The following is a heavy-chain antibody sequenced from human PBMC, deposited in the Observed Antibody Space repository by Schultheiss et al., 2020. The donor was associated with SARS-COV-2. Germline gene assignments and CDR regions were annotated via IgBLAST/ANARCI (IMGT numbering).Heavy chain of an antibody. J-gene: IGHJ4*02. Sequence: GGSLRLSCAASGFTFSSYAMSWVRQAPGQGLEWVSGITGGGRGIYYADSVKGRFTISRDNSKNTLYLQMNSLKTEDTAVYYCTSNGDYGGGWGQGTLVTVSS. D-gene: IGHD4-17*01. V-gene: IGHV3-23*01. CDR3: TSNGDYGGG. CDR2: ITGGGRGI. CDR1: GFTFSSYA.